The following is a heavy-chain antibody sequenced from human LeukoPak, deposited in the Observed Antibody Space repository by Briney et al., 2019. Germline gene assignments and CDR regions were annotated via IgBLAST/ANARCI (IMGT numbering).Heavy chain of an antibody. CDR3: ARGSTSTNWLDP. J-gene: IGHJ5*02. V-gene: IGHV4-34*01. CDR1: GGSFSGYY. CDR2: INHSGST. Sequence: SETLSLTCAVYGGSFSGYYWSWIRQPPGKGLEWIGEINHSGSTSFIPSLKSRVTISVDTSKNQFSLKLSPVTAADTAVYYCARGSTSTNWLDPWGQGTLVTVSS. D-gene: IGHD2-2*01.